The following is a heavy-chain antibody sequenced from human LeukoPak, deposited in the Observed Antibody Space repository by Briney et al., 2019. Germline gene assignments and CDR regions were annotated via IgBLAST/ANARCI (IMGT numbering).Heavy chain of an antibody. CDR3: ARARPWDSSRSYYFGMDV. D-gene: IGHD3-22*01. Sequence: GGSLRLSCAASGFTFSDYYMSWIRQAPGKGLEWVSYISSSSSYTNYADSVKGRFTISRDNAKNSLYLQMNSLRDEDTAVYYCARARPWDSSRSYYFGMDVWGHGTTVTVSS. V-gene: IGHV3-11*05. CDR2: ISSSSSYT. J-gene: IGHJ6*02. CDR1: GFTFSDYY.